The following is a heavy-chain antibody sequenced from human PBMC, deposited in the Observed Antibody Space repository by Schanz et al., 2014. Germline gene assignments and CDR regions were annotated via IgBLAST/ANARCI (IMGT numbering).Heavy chain of an antibody. CDR3: VREGSTTPVACLRSVDWLDRFDY. J-gene: IGHJ4*02. CDR1: GFSFSDHA. Sequence: VHLLESGGGLVEPGGSLRLSCAASGFSFSDHAMDWVRQAAGKGLARVGRVRKKEFSDDTEEYAASVRGRFTISRDDSKNVVNLQMNGLKTEDTAMYYCVREGSTTPVACLRSVDWLDRFDYWGQGALVTVSS. CDR2: VRKKEFSDDTE. V-gene: IGHV3-72*01. D-gene: IGHD3-9*01.